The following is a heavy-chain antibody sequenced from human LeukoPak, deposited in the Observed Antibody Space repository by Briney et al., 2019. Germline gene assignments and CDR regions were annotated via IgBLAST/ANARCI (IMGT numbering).Heavy chain of an antibody. CDR3: ARDRPGYCSGGSCSPPA. D-gene: IGHD2-15*01. V-gene: IGHV3-21*01. CDR2: ISSSSSYI. J-gene: IGHJ4*02. CDR1: GFTFSSYS. Sequence: GGSLRLSCAASGFTFSSYSMNWARQAPGKGLEWVSSISSSSSYIYYADSVKGRFTISRDNAKNSLYLQMNSLRAEDTAVYYCARDRPGYCSGGSCSPPAWGQGTLVTVSS.